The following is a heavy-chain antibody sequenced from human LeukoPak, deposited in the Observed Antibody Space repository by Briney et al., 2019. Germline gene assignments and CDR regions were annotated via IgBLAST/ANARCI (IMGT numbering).Heavy chain of an antibody. J-gene: IGHJ3*01. D-gene: IGHD3-9*01. CDR1: GFTFSTYG. CDR2: ISGSGGST. CDR3: ARNLRYFDWLLRTNAFDF. V-gene: IGHV3-23*01. Sequence: GGSLRLSCVASGFTFSTYGMSWVRQAPGKGLEWVSAISGSGGSTYYADSVKGRFTISRDNSKNTLYLQMNSLRAEDTAVYSCARNLRYFDWLLRTNAFDFWGQGTMVTVSS.